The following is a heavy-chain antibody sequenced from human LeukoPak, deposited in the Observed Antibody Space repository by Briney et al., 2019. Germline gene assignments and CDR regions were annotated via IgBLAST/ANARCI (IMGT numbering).Heavy chain of an antibody. J-gene: IGHJ3*02. D-gene: IGHD6-13*01. CDR1: GGSISSYY. CDR2: IYYSGST. Sequence: PSETLSLTCTVPGGSISSYYWSWIRQPPGKGLEWIGYIYYSGSTNYNPSLKGRVTISVDTSKNQFSLRLSSVTAADTAVYYCARDLVAAAPHNDAFDIWGQGTMVTVSS. CDR3: ARDLVAAAPHNDAFDI. V-gene: IGHV4-59*01.